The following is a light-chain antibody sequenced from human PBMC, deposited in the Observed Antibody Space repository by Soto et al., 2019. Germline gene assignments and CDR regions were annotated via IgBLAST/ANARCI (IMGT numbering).Light chain of an antibody. Sequence: DVVMTHSPLSLPVTLGQPASISCRSSQSLVDSDGNTYLSWFQQRPGQSPRRLIYEVSNRDSGGPDIFSGSGSGSDFTLRISRVAAEDVGVYYCMQGTYVPHTFGRGTKLEIK. V-gene: IGKV2-30*01. CDR1: QSLVDSDGNTY. J-gene: IGKJ2*01. CDR2: EVS. CDR3: MQGTYVPHT.